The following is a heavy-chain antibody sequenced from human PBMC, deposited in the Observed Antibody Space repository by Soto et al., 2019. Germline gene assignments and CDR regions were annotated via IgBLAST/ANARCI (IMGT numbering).Heavy chain of an antibody. J-gene: IGHJ3*02. CDR3: ASYFDFWSGYYTGIRDAFDI. V-gene: IGHV3-48*01. CDR1: GFTFSSYS. CDR2: ISSSSSTI. D-gene: IGHD3-3*01. Sequence: GGSLRLSCAASGFTFSSYSMNWVRQAPGKGLEWVSYISSSSSTIYYADSVKGRFTISRDNAKNSLYLQMNSLRAEDTAVYYCASYFDFWSGYYTGIRDAFDIWGQGTMVTVSS.